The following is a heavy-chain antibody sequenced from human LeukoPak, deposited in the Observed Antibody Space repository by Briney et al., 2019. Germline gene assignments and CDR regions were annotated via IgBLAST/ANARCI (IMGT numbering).Heavy chain of an antibody. D-gene: IGHD3-22*01. J-gene: IGHJ4*02. CDR2: ISYDGSNK. Sequence: GGSLRLSCAASGFTFSSYGMHWVRQAPGKGLEWVAVISYDGSNKYYADSVKGRFTISRDNSKNTLDLQMNSLRTEDTAMYYCARGDDSSGYFYSYFDYWGQGTLVTVSS. CDR3: ARGDDSSGYFYSYFDY. CDR1: GFTFSSYG. V-gene: IGHV3-30*03.